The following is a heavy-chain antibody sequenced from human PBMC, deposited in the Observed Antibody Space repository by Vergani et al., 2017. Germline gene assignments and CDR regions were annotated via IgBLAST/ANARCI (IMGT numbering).Heavy chain of an antibody. D-gene: IGHD6-6*01. J-gene: IGHJ4*02. CDR2: IYYSGST. V-gene: IGHV4-39*01. CDR1: GGSISSSSYY. CDR3: ARARAGYSSSSGFDY. Sequence: QLQLQESGPGLVKPSETLSLTCTVSGGSISSSSYYWGWIRQPPGKGLEWIGSIYYSGSTYYNPSLKSRVTISVDTSKNQFSLKLSSVTAAGTAVYYCARARAGYSSSSGFDYWGQGTLVTVSS.